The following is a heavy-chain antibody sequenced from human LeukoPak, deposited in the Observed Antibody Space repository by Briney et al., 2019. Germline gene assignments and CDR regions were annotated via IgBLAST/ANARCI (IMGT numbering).Heavy chain of an antibody. V-gene: IGHV3-7*04. CDR3: ARARYGSGGYFFDF. J-gene: IGHJ4*02. CDR2: IKQDGSDI. Sequence: PGGSLRLSCAASVFNFNSYWMSWVRQAPGKGLECVANIKQDGSDIYFVDSVKGRFPISRDNAKNSLYLQMNSLRGEDTAVYYCARARYGSGGYFFDFWGRGT. CDR1: VFNFNSYW. D-gene: IGHD3-10*01.